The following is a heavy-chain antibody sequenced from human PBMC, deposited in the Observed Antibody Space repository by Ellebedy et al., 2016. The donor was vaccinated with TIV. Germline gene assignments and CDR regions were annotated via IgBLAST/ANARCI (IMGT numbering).Heavy chain of an antibody. V-gene: IGHV3-30-3*01. CDR2: ISSDGNTK. J-gene: IGHJ4*02. CDR3: ARGPSTSAYLDS. CDR1: GFTFSNDW. Sequence: GGSLRLSCAASGFTFSNDWMTWVRQAPGKGLEWVAVISSDGNTKFYADSVKGRFTLSRDTSKNTVYLQMDSLRTEDTAVYYCARGPSTSAYLDSWGQGAMVIVSS.